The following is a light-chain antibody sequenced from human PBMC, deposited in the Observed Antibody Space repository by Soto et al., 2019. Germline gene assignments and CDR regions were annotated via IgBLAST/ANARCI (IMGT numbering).Light chain of an antibody. V-gene: IGKV1-39*01. Sequence: DIQITQSPSSLSSSLLDTVTITCRASQSISSYLNWYQQKPGKAPKLLIYAASSLQSGVPSRFSGSGSGTDFTLTISSLQPEDFATYYCQQSYSTPWTFGQGTRLEIK. CDR3: QQSYSTPWT. CDR2: AAS. CDR1: QSISSY. J-gene: IGKJ5*01.